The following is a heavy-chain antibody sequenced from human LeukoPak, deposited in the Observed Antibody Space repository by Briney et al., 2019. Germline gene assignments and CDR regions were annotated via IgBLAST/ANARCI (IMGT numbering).Heavy chain of an antibody. CDR2: IYTSGST. V-gene: IGHV4-61*02. Sequence: PSETLSLTCTVSGGSISSGSYYWSWIRQPAGKGLEWIGRIYTSGSTNYNPSLKSRVTISVDTSKNQFSLKLSSVTAADTAVYYCASERDTAAGRDAFDIWGQGTMVTVSS. CDR1: GGSISSGSYY. CDR3: ASERDTAAGRDAFDI. J-gene: IGHJ3*02. D-gene: IGHD6-13*01.